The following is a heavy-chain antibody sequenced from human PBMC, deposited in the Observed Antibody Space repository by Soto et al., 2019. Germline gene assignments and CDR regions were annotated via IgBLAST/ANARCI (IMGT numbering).Heavy chain of an antibody. D-gene: IGHD2-8*01. V-gene: IGHV3-13*01. CDR3: ARAPGPCTNGVCYEPPLDY. Sequence: GGSLRLSCAASGFTFSSYDMHWVRQATGKGLEWVSAIGTAGDTYYPGSVKGRFTISRENAKNSLYLQMNSLRAGDTAVYYCARAPGPCTNGVCYEPPLDYWGQGTLVTVSS. CDR2: IGTAGDT. CDR1: GFTFSSYD. J-gene: IGHJ4*02.